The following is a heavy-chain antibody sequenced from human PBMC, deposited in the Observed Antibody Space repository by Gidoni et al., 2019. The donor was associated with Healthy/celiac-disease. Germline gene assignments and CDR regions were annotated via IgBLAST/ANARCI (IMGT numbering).Heavy chain of an antibody. Sequence: QVQLVQSGAEVKKPGDSVKVSCQVSGYTLTELSMHWVRQAPGKGLEWMGGFDPEDGETIYAQKFQGRVTMTEDTSTDTAYMALSSLRSEDTAVYYCATGVCGGDCYPNWGQGTLVTVSS. CDR1: GYTLTELS. D-gene: IGHD2-21*02. V-gene: IGHV1-24*01. CDR3: ATGVCGGDCYPN. CDR2: FDPEDGET. J-gene: IGHJ4*02.